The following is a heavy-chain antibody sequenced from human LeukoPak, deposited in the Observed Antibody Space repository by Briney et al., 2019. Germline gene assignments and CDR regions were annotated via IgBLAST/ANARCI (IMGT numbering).Heavy chain of an antibody. V-gene: IGHV1-18*01. CDR3: ARDDSGYDKDYFDY. CDR1: GYTFTSYG. Sequence: GASVKVSCKASGYTFTSYGISWVRQAPGQGLEWMGWISAYNGSTNYAQKLQGRVTMTTDTSTSTAYMELRSLRSDDTAVYYCARDDSGYDKDYFDYWGQGTLVTVSS. J-gene: IGHJ4*02. CDR2: ISAYNGST. D-gene: IGHD5-12*01.